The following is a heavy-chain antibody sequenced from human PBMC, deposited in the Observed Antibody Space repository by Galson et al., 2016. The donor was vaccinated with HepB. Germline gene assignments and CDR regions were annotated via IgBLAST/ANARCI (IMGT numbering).Heavy chain of an antibody. Sequence: TLSLTCTVSGDSISNGGYSWSWIRQPPGKGLEWIGSIYHTRNTYYNPSLKTRISISVDTSKNQFSLDLGSITASDTAVYYCARTPGEIFGEVIVFFAYWGQGTLVSVSS. D-gene: IGHD3-3*01. CDR3: ARTPGEIFGEVIVFFAY. CDR1: GDSISNGGYS. V-gene: IGHV4-30-2*01. J-gene: IGHJ4*02. CDR2: IYHTRNT.